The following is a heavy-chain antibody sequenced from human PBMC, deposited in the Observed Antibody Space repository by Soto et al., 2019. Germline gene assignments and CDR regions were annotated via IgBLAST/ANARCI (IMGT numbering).Heavy chain of an antibody. D-gene: IGHD3-16*02. CDR3: ARVVLQKKSLRLGELSFSFFDY. CDR2: IIPIFGTA. V-gene: IGHV1-69*13. J-gene: IGHJ4*02. Sequence: GASVKVSCKASGGTFSSYAISWVRQAPGQGLEWMGGIIPIFGTANYAQKFQGRVTITADESTSTAYMELSSLRSEDTAVYYCARVVLQKKSLRLGELSFSFFDYWGQGTLVTVSS. CDR1: GGTFSSYA.